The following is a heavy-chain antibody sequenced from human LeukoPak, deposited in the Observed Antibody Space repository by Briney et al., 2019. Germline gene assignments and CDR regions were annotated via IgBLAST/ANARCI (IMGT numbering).Heavy chain of an antibody. D-gene: IGHD3-22*01. CDR1: GISFSTYW. Sequence: GGSLRPSCAASGISFSTYWMTWVRQAPGKGLEWVANIKQDGSEKFYVDSVKGRFTVSRDNAKNTLYLQMNSLRAEDTAVYYRAKDPLHYYDSSGEGSFFDYWGQGTLVTVSS. CDR3: AKDPLHYYDSSGEGSFFDY. V-gene: IGHV3-7*01. CDR2: IKQDGSEK. J-gene: IGHJ4*02.